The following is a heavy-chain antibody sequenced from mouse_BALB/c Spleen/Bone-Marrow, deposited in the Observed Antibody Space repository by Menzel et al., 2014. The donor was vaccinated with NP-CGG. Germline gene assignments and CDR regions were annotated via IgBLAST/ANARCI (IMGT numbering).Heavy chain of an antibody. CDR1: GFNIKDTY. CDR2: IDPANGNT. CDR3: ARWEYYAMDY. D-gene: IGHD4-1*01. J-gene: IGHJ4*01. Sequence: VQLQQSGAELVKPGASVKLSCTASGFNIKDTYMHWVKQRPEQGLEWIGRIDPANGNTKYDPKFQGKAAITADTSSNTAYLQLSSLTSEDTAVYYCARWEYYAMDYWGQGTSVTVSS. V-gene: IGHV14-3*02.